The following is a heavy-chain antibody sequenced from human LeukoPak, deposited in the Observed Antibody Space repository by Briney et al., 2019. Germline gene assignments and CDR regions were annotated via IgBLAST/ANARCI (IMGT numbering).Heavy chain of an antibody. CDR3: TCDPNWVFDN. CDR2: IYHGGTT. V-gene: IGHV4-38-2*01. CDR1: GYSISSAYY. J-gene: IGHJ4*02. D-gene: IGHD2-21*02. Sequence: LSETLSLTCAVSGYSISSAYYWGWIRQPPGKGLEWIGSIYHGGTTCYNSSLKSRVTISVDTSRNQFSLKLSSVTAADTAMYYCTCDPNWVFDNWGQGTLVTVSS.